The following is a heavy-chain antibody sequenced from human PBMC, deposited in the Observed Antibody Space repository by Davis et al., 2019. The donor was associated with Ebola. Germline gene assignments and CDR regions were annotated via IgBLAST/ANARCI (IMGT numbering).Heavy chain of an antibody. CDR3: ATNRGYELDY. CDR2: IYYSGST. CDR1: GGSISSYY. V-gene: IGHV4-59*01. J-gene: IGHJ4*02. D-gene: IGHD5-12*01. Sequence: SETLSLTCTVSGGSISSYYWSWIRQPPGKGLEWIGYIYYSGSTNYNPSLKSRVTITVDTSKNQFSLKLSSVTAADTAVYYCATNRGYELDYWGQGTLVTVSS.